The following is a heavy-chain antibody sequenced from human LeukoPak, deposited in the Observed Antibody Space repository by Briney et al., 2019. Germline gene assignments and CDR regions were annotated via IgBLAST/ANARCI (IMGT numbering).Heavy chain of an antibody. CDR3: AVDHLLYNRGFDP. Sequence: SETLSLTCAVSGGSISSGGYYWSWIRQPAGKGLEWIGRIYASGGTNYNPSLKSRVTISVDTSKNQFSPKLTSVTAADTAVYYCAVDHLLYNRGFDPWGQGTLVTVSS. CDR2: IYASGGT. V-gene: IGHV4-61*02. D-gene: IGHD2-2*02. J-gene: IGHJ5*02. CDR1: GGSISSGGYY.